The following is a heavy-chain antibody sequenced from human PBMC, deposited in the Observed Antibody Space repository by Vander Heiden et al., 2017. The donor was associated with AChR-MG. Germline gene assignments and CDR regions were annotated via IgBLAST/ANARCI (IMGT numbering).Heavy chain of an antibody. V-gene: IGHV1-69*01. D-gene: IGHD6-19*01. Sequence: QVQLVQPGAEVKQPGSSVKVSCKAAGGTSSRYAISWVRQAPGQGLGWMGGISPIVGTANYAQKCQGRVTITADESTSTAYMELSSLRSEDTAVYYCARAIAVAGSGYFDYWGQGTLVTVSS. CDR3: ARAIAVAGSGYFDY. J-gene: IGHJ4*02. CDR2: ISPIVGTA. CDR1: GGTSSRYA.